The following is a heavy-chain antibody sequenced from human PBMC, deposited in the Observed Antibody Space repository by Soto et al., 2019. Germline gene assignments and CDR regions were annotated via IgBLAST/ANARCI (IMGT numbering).Heavy chain of an antibody. Sequence: VASVKVSCKASGYTFTGYYMHWVRQAPGQGLEWMGWINPNSGGTNYAQKFQGWVTMTRDTSISTAYMELSRLRSDDTAVYYCAREVTARPYYFNYWGQGTLVTVSS. CDR2: INPNSGGT. CDR1: GYTFTGYY. V-gene: IGHV1-2*04. CDR3: AREVTARPYYFNY. D-gene: IGHD2-21*02. J-gene: IGHJ4*02.